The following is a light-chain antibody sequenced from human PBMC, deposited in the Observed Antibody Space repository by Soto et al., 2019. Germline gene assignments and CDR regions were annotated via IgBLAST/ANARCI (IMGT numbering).Light chain of an antibody. Sequence: QSVLTQSPSASASLGASVKLTCTLSSGHSIYAIAWHQQQPEKGPRFLMKLNSDGSHNKGDGIPDRFSGSSSGPERYLTISSLQSEDEADYYCQTWGTGIQVFGGGTQLTVL. V-gene: IGLV4-69*01. CDR1: SGHSIYA. CDR3: QTWGTGIQV. J-gene: IGLJ3*02. CDR2: LNSDGSH.